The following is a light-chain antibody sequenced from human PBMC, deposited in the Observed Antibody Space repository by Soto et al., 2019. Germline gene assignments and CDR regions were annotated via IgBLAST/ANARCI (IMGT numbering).Light chain of an antibody. CDR2: DAS. CDR1: QSVSSY. V-gene: IGKV3-11*01. J-gene: IGKJ4*01. CDR3: QQRSDWPLT. Sequence: EIVLTQSPATRSLSPGERATLSCRASQSVSSYLAWYQQKPGQAPRLLVYDASTRATGIPARFSGSGSGTDFTLSISSLEPEDFAVYFCQQRSDWPLTFGGGTKVDIK.